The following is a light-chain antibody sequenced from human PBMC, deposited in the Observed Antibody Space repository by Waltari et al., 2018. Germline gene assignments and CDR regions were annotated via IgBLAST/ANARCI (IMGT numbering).Light chain of an antibody. V-gene: IGKV1-5*03. CDR2: KAS. CDR1: QSISSW. CDR3: QQYNNFPWT. Sequence: TCLASQSISSWLAWYQQKPGKAPKLLIYKASSLESGVPSRFSGSGSGTEFTLTINSLQPDDLANYYCQQYNNFPWTFGQGTKVEIK. J-gene: IGKJ1*01.